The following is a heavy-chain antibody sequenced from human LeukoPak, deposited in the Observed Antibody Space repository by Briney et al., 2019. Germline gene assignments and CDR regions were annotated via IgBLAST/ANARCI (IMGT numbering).Heavy chain of an antibody. D-gene: IGHD4-17*01. Sequence: SETLSLTCTVSGASVSSGTYYRSWIRQPPGKGLEWIGYIYNSGSTNYNPSLKSRVTLSVDTSKNQLSLRLTSVTAADTAVYYCARGSDFGDYWGQGTLVTVSS. CDR2: IYNSGST. V-gene: IGHV4-61*01. J-gene: IGHJ4*02. CDR3: ARGSDFGDY. CDR1: GASVSSGTYY.